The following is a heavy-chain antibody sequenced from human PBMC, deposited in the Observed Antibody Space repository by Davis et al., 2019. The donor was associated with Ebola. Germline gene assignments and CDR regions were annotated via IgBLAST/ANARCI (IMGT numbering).Heavy chain of an antibody. D-gene: IGHD3-9*01. J-gene: IGHJ6*02. CDR1: RYIFSDFY. CDR3: ATLDILTAYVSYAMDV. CDR2: VDPKAGKT. V-gene: IGHV1-69-2*01. Sequence: ASVKVSCKGSRYIFSDFYMHWVQGVPGKGLEWVGLVDPKAGKTVYAEKFKDRVTITADKSTDTVYMELSSLRYEDTAVYYCATLDILTAYVSYAMDVWGQGTTVTVS.